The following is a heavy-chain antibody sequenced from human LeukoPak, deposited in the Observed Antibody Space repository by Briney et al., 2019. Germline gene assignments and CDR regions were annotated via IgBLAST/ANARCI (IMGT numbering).Heavy chain of an antibody. CDR1: GFTFSDSA. J-gene: IGHJ4*02. CDR3: AKDPYRASSGLVDY. Sequence: GGSLRLSCAASGFTFSDSAMTWVRQAPGKGLEWVSLISFSGDSIYYADSVRGRFTISRDNSKDTLYLQMNSLRAEDTAVYYCAKDPYRASSGLVDYWGQGTLVTVSS. CDR2: ISFSGDSI. V-gene: IGHV3-23*01. D-gene: IGHD5-12*01.